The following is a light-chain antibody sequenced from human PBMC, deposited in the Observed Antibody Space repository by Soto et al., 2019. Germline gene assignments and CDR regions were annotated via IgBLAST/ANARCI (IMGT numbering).Light chain of an antibody. CDR2: DVS. V-gene: IGLV2-14*01. J-gene: IGLJ1*01. CDR1: SSDVGGYNY. Sequence: QSALTQPASVSGSPGQSITISCTGTSSDVGGYNYVSWYQQHPGKAPKLMIYDVSNRPSGVSNRFSGSKSGNTASLTISGLQAEDEADYYCSSYTSSSRVFGNGTKLIVL. CDR3: SSYTSSSRV.